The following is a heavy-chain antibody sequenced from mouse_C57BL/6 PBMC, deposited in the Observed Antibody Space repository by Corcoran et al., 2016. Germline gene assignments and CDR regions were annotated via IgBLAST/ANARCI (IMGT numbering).Heavy chain of an antibody. CDR2: IYPGSGNT. V-gene: IGHV1-76*01. Sequence: QVQLKQSGAELVRPGASVKLSCKASGYTFTDYYINWVKQRPGQGLEWIARIYPGSGNTYYNEKFKGKATLTAEKSSSTAYMQLSSLTSEDSAVYFCARRGEGYYSDYWGQGTTLTVSS. CDR1: GYTFTDYY. J-gene: IGHJ2*01. CDR3: ARRGEGYYSDY.